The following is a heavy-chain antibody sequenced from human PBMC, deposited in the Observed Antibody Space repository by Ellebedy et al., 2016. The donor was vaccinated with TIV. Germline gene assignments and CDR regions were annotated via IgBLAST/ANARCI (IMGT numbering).Heavy chain of an antibody. Sequence: SVKVSCXASGDTFSSYAITWVRQAPGQGLEWMGGIIPIFGTADYAQKFQGRVTITADESTTTAYMDLSSLRSEDTAVYYCARAIRGSSERDAFDIWGQGTMVTVSS. CDR2: IIPIFGTA. CDR1: GDTFSSYA. D-gene: IGHD6-13*01. CDR3: ARAIRGSSERDAFDI. J-gene: IGHJ3*02. V-gene: IGHV1-69*13.